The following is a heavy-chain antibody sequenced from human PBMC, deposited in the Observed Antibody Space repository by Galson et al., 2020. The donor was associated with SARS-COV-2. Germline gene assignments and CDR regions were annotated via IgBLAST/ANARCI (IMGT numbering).Heavy chain of an antibody. CDR1: GFTFSSYA. J-gene: IGHJ3*02. CDR2: ISYDGSNK. V-gene: IGHV3-30*04. CDR3: ARVLWLQSGAFDI. Sequence: GGSLRLSCAASGFTFSSYAMHWVRQAPGKGLEWVAVISYDGSNKYYADSVKGRFTISRDNSKNTLYLQMNSLRAEDTAVYYCARVLWLQSGAFDIWGQGTMVTVSS. D-gene: IGHD5-18*01.